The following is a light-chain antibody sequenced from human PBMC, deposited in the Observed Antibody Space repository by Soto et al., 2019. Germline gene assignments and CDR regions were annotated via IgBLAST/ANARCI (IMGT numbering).Light chain of an antibody. CDR3: QQYNNWPWT. J-gene: IGKJ1*01. V-gene: IGKV3-15*01. CDR1: QSVSSN. Sequence: EIVMTQSPATLSVSPGERATLSCRASQSVSSNLAWYQQKPGQAPRLLIYGASTRATGIPARFSGSGSGTEFTLTISSLQSEDVAVYYCQQYNNWPWTFGKGTKVEIK. CDR2: GAS.